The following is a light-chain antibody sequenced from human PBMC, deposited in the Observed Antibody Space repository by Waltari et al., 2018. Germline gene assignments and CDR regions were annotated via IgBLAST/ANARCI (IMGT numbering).Light chain of an antibody. V-gene: IGKV3-11*01. CDR3: QQRFRWPLT. J-gene: IGKJ4*01. CDR1: ERVAAY. CDR2: DAS. Sequence: ELVLTQSPATLYLSPGERATLSCRASERVAAYLGWYQQRLGQPPRLLIYDASNRATGIPARFSGSGYGTDFTLTIDSLEPEDFAVYYCQQRFRWPLTFGGGTRVE.